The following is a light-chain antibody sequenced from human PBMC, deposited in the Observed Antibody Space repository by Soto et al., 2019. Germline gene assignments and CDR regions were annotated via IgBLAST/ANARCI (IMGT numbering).Light chain of an antibody. CDR2: RAS. Sequence: DFQMTQSPSTLSASVGDRVTITCRASQSIHSWLAWYQQKPGTTPTLLIYRASTLQSGVPSRFAGSGSGTEFTLTINNLQPEDYASYFCQQYNAHPYTFGQGTKLEIK. CDR1: QSIHSW. CDR3: QQYNAHPYT. V-gene: IGKV1-5*03. J-gene: IGKJ2*01.